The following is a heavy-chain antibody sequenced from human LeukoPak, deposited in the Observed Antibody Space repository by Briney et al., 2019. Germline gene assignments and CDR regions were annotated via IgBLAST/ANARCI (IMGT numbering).Heavy chain of an antibody. Sequence: GESLRLSCAASGFTFNRYGMHWVRQAPGKGLEWAAYISFDGNDKYYADSVKGRFTISRDKSNIILFLQMKTLRVEDTAVYYCAKDLEYYGSGDPFDMWGQGTMVTVSS. V-gene: IGHV3-30*02. D-gene: IGHD3-10*01. CDR2: ISFDGNDK. CDR3: AKDLEYYGSGDPFDM. CDR1: GFTFNRYG. J-gene: IGHJ3*02.